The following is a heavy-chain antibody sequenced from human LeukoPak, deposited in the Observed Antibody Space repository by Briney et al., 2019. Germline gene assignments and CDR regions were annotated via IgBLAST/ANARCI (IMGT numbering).Heavy chain of an antibody. CDR1: GFTFSSYS. CDR3: ARGRDGYND. V-gene: IGHV3-48*04. J-gene: IGHJ4*02. CDR2: ISSSSSTI. Sequence: GGSLRLSCAASGFTFSSYSMTWVRQAPGKGLEWVSYISSSSSTIYYADSVKGRFTISRDNAKNSLYLQMNSLRAEDTAVHYCARGRDGYNDWGQGTLVTVSS. D-gene: IGHD5-24*01.